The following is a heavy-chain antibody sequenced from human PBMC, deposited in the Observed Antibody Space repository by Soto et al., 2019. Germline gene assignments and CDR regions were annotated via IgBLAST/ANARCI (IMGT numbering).Heavy chain of an antibody. V-gene: IGHV3-23*01. D-gene: IGHD6-13*01. CDR3: AKSHRSSSSYYMDV. Sequence: GGSLRLSCAASGFTFSSYAMSWVRQAPGKGLEWVSAISGSGGSTYYADSVKGRFTISRDNSKNTLYLQMNSLRAEDTAVYYCAKSHRSSSSYYMDVWGKGTTVTVSS. CDR2: ISGSGGST. CDR1: GFTFSSYA. J-gene: IGHJ6*03.